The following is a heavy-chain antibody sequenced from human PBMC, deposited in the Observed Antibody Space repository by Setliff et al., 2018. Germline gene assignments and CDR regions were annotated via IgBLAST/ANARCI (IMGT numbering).Heavy chain of an antibody. CDR3: ARDVFPYHYEGAFDI. CDR2: INPSSGRT. CDR1: GYTFTSHY. Sequence: ASVKVSCKASGYTFTSHYIHWVRQAPGPGLEWMGTINPSSGRTSYAQKFQGRVTMTRDTSTSTVYMDMSSLRSEDTAVYYCARDVFPYHYEGAFDIWGQGTMVTVSS. J-gene: IGHJ3*02. D-gene: IGHD3-22*01. V-gene: IGHV1-46*01.